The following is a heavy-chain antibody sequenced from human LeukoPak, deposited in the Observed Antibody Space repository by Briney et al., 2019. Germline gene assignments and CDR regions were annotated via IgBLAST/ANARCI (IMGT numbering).Heavy chain of an antibody. J-gene: IGHJ6*03. CDR1: GGSISSYY. D-gene: IGHD6-6*01. CDR2: IYYSGST. Sequence: PSETLSLTCTVSGGSISSYYWSWLRQPPGKGLEWLGYIYYSGSTNYNPSLKSRVTISVDTSENQFSLKLSSVTAADTAVYYCARDRRAACPGAHYYYMDVWGKGTTVTVSS. V-gene: IGHV4-59*01. CDR3: ARDRRAACPGAHYYYMDV.